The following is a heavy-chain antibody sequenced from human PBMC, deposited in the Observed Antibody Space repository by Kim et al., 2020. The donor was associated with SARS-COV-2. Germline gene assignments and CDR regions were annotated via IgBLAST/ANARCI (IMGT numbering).Heavy chain of an antibody. J-gene: IGHJ6*01. CDR2: ISYDGSNK. CDR3: ARDLALGSGYENYYYYG. D-gene: IGHD5-12*01. Sequence: GGSLRLSCAASGFTFSSYAMHWVRQAPGKGLEWVAVISYDGSNKYYADSVKGRFTISRDNSKNTLYLQMNSLRAEDTAVYYCARDLALGSGYENYYYYG. V-gene: IGHV3-30-3*01. CDR1: GFTFSSYA.